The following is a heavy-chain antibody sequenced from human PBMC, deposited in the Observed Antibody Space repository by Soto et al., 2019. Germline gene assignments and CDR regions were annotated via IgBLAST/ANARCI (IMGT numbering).Heavy chain of an antibody. D-gene: IGHD3-10*01. CDR3: ARVSYYFGSLGY. V-gene: IGHV4-59*01. Sequence: SETLSLTCTVSGGSISPFYWSWIRQPPGKGLEWIGHISSSGATNYNPSLKSRVNISIDTSKNQFSLKLTSVTVADTAVYYCARVSYYFGSLGYWGQGTLVTVSS. J-gene: IGHJ4*02. CDR1: GGSISPFY. CDR2: ISSSGAT.